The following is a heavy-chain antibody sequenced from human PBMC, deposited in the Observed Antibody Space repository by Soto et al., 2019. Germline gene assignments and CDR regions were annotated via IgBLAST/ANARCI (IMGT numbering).Heavy chain of an antibody. Sequence: GGSLRLSCAASGFTFDDYAMHWVRQAPGKGLEWVSGISWNSGSIGYADSMKGRFTISRDNAKNSLYLQMNSLRAEDTALYYCAKDNCSGGSCYLYYYYMDVWGKGTPVTVSS. V-gene: IGHV3-9*01. J-gene: IGHJ6*03. CDR2: ISWNSGSI. D-gene: IGHD2-15*01. CDR3: AKDNCSGGSCYLYYYYMDV. CDR1: GFTFDDYA.